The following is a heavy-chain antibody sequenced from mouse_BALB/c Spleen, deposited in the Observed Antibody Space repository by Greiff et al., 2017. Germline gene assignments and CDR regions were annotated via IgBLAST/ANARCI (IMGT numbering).Heavy chain of an antibody. J-gene: IGHJ3*01. CDR2: IYPGNGDT. CDR1: GYTFTSYN. CDR3: ARDYDGNYPTY. D-gene: IGHD2-3*01. V-gene: IGHV1-12*01. Sequence: QVQLQQPGAELVKPGASVKMSCKASGYTFTSYNMHWVKQTPGQGLEWIGAIYPGNGDTSYNQKFKGKATLTADKSSSTAYMQLSSLTSEDSAVYYCARDYDGNYPTYWGQGTLVTVSA.